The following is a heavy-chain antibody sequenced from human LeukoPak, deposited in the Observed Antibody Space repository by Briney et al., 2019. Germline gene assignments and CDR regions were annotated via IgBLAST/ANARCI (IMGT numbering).Heavy chain of an antibody. Sequence: GGSLRLSCAASGFTFSSYGMHWVRQAPGKGLVWVSRINTDGSSTSYADSVKGRFTISRDNAKNTLYLQMNSLRAEDTAVYYCARTVPGYFFDYWGQGTLVTVSS. CDR1: GFTFSSYG. V-gene: IGHV3-74*01. CDR3: ARTVPGYFFDY. CDR2: INTDGSST. J-gene: IGHJ4*02. D-gene: IGHD3-10*01.